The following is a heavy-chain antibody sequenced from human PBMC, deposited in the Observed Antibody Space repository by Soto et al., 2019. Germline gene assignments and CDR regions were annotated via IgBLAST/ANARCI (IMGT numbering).Heavy chain of an antibody. V-gene: IGHV4-34*01. Sequence: SSETLSLTCAVYGGSFSGYCWSWIRQTPGERLEWVGDICHGGGANYNPSLKSRVSFSMDPSKNQFSLKLSSVTAADTAVYYCARHPSNFWFDPWGQGTLVTVSS. CDR3: ARHPSNFWFDP. D-gene: IGHD4-4*01. CDR1: GGSFSGYC. J-gene: IGHJ5*02. CDR2: ICHGGGA.